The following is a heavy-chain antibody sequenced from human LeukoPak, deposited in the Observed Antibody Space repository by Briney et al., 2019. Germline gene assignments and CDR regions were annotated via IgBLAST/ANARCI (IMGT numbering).Heavy chain of an antibody. CDR2: ISSNGGST. Sequence: GGSLRLSCAASGFTFSSYAMHWVRQAPGKGLEYVSAISSNGGSTYYANSVKGRFTISRDNSKNTLYLQMGSLRAEDMAVYYCARGSGPMIVVAIDYWDQGTLVTVSS. CDR1: GFTFSSYA. J-gene: IGHJ4*02. CDR3: ARGSGPMIVVAIDY. D-gene: IGHD3-22*01. V-gene: IGHV3-64*01.